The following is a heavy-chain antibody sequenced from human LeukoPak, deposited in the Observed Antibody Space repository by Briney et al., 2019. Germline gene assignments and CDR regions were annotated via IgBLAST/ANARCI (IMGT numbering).Heavy chain of an antibody. CDR1: GFTFGDYA. CDR3: TTPGFPVAGLYYYYYMDV. CDR2: IRSKAYGGTT. J-gene: IGHJ6*03. V-gene: IGHV3-49*03. Sequence: GGSLRLSCTASGFTFGDYAMSWFRQAPGKGLEWVGFIRSKAYGGTTEYAASVKGRFTISRDDSKSIAYLQMNSLKTEDTAVYYCTTPGFPVAGLYYYYYMDVWGKGTTVTVSS. D-gene: IGHD6-19*01.